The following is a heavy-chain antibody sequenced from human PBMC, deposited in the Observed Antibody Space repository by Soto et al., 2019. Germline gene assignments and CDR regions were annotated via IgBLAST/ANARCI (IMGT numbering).Heavy chain of an antibody. CDR2: ISYGGST. CDR1: GGSINSGGYC. Sequence: CTVSGGSINSGGYCWSWIRQHPGKGLDWIGCISYGGSTSYNPSLKSRVTISVDTSKNQFSLKLTSVTAADTAVYYCSRGILVWGQGALVTVSS. V-gene: IGHV4-31*03. D-gene: IGHD5-18*01. CDR3: SRGILV. J-gene: IGHJ4*02.